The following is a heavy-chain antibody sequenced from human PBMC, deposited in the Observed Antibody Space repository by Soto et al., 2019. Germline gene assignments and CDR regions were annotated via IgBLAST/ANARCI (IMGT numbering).Heavy chain of an antibody. CDR2: FDPEDGET. Sequence: ASVKVSCKVSGYTLTELSMHWVRQAPGKGLEWMGGFDPEDGETIYAQKFQGRVTMNGDTSTDTAYMELSSLRSEDTAVYYCATSFYYWGQGTLVTVSS. CDR1: GYTLTELS. CDR3: ATSFYY. J-gene: IGHJ4*02. V-gene: IGHV1-24*01.